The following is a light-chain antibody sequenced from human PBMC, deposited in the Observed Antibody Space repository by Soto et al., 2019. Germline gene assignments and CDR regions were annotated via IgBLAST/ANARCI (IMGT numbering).Light chain of an antibody. Sequence: QAVVTQPPSVSGAPGQRVTISCTGSSSNIGAGYDVQWYQQLPGTAPKLLIYGNSNRPSGVPDRFSGSKSGTSASLAITGLQAEDEADYYCQSYDSSLSHVVFGGGTQLTVL. J-gene: IGLJ2*01. CDR3: QSYDSSLSHVV. CDR1: SSNIGAGYD. V-gene: IGLV1-40*01. CDR2: GNS.